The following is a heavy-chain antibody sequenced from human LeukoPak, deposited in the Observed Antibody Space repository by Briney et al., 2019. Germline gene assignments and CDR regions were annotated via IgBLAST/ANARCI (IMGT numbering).Heavy chain of an antibody. J-gene: IGHJ4*02. CDR1: GGSISSGGYY. Sequence: PSQTLSLTCTVSGGSISSGGYYWSWIRQHPGKGLEWIGYIYYSGSTYYNPSLKSRVTISVDTSKNQFSLKLSSVTAADTAVYYCARVTAKGGPFDYWGQGTLVTVSS. CDR2: IYYSGST. D-gene: IGHD2-15*01. CDR3: ARVTAKGGPFDY. V-gene: IGHV4-31*03.